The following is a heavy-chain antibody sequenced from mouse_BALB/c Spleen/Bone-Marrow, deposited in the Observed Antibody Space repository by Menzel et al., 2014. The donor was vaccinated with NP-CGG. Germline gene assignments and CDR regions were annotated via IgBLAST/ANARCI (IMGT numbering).Heavy chain of an antibody. Sequence: QVHVKQSGAELVRPGASVKPSCKASGYTFTSYWINWVKQRPGQGLEWIGNIYPSDSYTNYNQKFKDKATLTVDKSSSTAYMQLSSPTSEDSAVYYCTREYGNYPFDYWGQGTTLTVSS. CDR3: TREYGNYPFDY. V-gene: IGHV1-69*02. CDR2: IYPSDSYT. D-gene: IGHD2-10*02. CDR1: GYTFTSYW. J-gene: IGHJ2*01.